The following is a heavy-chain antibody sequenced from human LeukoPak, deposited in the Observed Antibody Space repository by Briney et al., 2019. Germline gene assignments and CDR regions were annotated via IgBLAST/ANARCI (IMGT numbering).Heavy chain of an antibody. V-gene: IGHV4-34*01. D-gene: IGHD6-13*01. CDR3: ASWEGAAGRHGDHYFDY. J-gene: IGHJ4*02. CDR1: GGSFSGYY. CDR2: INHSGST. Sequence: SETLSLTCAVYGGSFSGYYWSWIRQPPGKGLEWIGEINHSGSTNYNPSLKSRVTISVDTSKNQFSLKLSSVTAADTAVYYCASWEGAAGRHGDHYFDYWGQGTLVTVSS.